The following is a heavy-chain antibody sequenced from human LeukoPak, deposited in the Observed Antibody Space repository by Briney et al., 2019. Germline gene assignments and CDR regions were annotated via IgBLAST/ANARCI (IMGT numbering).Heavy chain of an antibody. CDR1: GFTFDDYA. D-gene: IGHD3-9*01. Sequence: GGSLRLSCAASGFTFDDYAMHWIRQAPGKGLEWVSLISGDGGSTYYADSVKGRFTISRDNSKNSLYLQMNRLRAEDTALYYCAKDISHHDMLNGYETIRFIDYGGHRTPVTVSP. CDR2: ISGDGGST. CDR3: AKDISHHDMLNGYETIRFIDY. V-gene: IGHV3-43*02. J-gene: IGHJ4*01.